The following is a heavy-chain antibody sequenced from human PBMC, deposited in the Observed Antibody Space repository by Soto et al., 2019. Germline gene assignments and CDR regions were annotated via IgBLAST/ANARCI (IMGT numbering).Heavy chain of an antibody. CDR3: ARLFYASGSEEYNWFDP. CDR1: GYTFITYW. D-gene: IGHD3-10*01. CDR2: IHPGATDT. V-gene: IGHV5-51*01. Sequence: GESLKISCKGSGYTFITYWIAWVRQMPGKGLEWMGIIHPGATDTRYSPSIQGQATISADKSISTANLKLSSLKASDTAIYYCARLFYASGSEEYNWFDPWGQGTLVTVSS. J-gene: IGHJ5*02.